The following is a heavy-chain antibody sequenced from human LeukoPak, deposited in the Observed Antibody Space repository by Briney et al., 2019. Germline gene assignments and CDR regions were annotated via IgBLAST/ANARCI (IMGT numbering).Heavy chain of an antibody. J-gene: IGHJ4*02. CDR3: VRAPEWLAIYYFDY. CDR2: INSDGSST. CDR1: GFTFSSYW. Sequence: GGSLRLSCAASGFTFSSYWMHWARQAPGKGLVWVSRINSDGSSTSYADSVKGRFTISRDNAKNTLYLQMNSLRAEDTAVYYCVRAPEWLAIYYFDYWGQGTLVTVSS. V-gene: IGHV3-74*01. D-gene: IGHD6-19*01.